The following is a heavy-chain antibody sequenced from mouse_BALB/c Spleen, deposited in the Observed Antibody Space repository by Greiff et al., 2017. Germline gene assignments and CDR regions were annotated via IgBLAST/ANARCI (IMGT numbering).Heavy chain of an antibody. CDR3: ARKTAYYAMDY. CDR2: IYPGGGYT. CDR1: GYTFTNYR. Sequence: QVQLKESGAELVRPGTSVKISCKASGYTFTNYRLGWVKQRPGHGLEWIGDIYPGGGYTNYNEKFKGKATLTADTSSSTAYMQLSSLTSEDSAVYFCARKTAYYAMDYWGQGTSVTVSS. J-gene: IGHJ4*01. D-gene: IGHD4-1*01. V-gene: IGHV1-63*02.